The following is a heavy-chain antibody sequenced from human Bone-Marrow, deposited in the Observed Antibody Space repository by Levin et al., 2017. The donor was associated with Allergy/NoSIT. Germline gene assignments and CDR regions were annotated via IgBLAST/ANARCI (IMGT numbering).Heavy chain of an antibody. J-gene: IGHJ3*02. V-gene: IGHV4-31*03. CDR2: IYYSGST. D-gene: IGHD1-1*01. CDR1: GGSINSDDFY. CDR3: ATVLPTAPNDAFNI. Sequence: SSETLSLTCSVSGGSINSDDFYWSWVRQHPGKGLEWIGYIYYSGSTYYNPSLKSRVIISVDTSKNQLSLKLNSVTAADTAVYFCATVLPTAPNDAFNIWGQGTMVTVSS.